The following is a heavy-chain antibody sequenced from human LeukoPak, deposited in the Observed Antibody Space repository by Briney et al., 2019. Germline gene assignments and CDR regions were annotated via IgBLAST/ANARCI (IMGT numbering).Heavy chain of an antibody. J-gene: IGHJ6*02. V-gene: IGHV1-18*01. CDR3: ARDGTGGQQLARHYYYGMDV. CDR1: GYTFTSYG. D-gene: IGHD6-13*01. Sequence: ASVKVSCKASGYTFTSYGISWVRQAPGQGLEWMGWISAYNGNTNYAQKLQGRVTMTTDTSTSTAYMELRSLRSDDTAVYYCARDGTGGQQLARHYYYGMDVWGQGTTVTVSS. CDR2: ISAYNGNT.